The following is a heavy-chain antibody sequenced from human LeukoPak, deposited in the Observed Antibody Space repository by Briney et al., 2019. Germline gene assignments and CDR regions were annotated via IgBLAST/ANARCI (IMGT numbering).Heavy chain of an antibody. CDR3: ARVGARSCFDY. CDR1: GGSISSGGYS. J-gene: IGHJ4*02. D-gene: IGHD6-13*01. Sequence: SQTLSLTCAVSGGSISSGGYSWSWIRQPPGKGLEWIGYIYHSGSTYYNPSLKSRVTISVDRSKNQFSLKLSSVTAADTAVYYCARVGARSCFDYWGKGTLVTVSS. V-gene: IGHV4-30-2*01. CDR2: IYHSGST.